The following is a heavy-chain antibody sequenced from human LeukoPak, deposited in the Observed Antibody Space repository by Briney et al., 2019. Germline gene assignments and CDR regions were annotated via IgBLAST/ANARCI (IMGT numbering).Heavy chain of an antibody. Sequence: SETLSLTCTVSGGSIRSGDYYWSWIRQPPGKGLEWIGYTASPYHNPSLKSRVTISIDTSKNQISLKLSSVTAADTAVYYCARDLTRIYGSGSCYTDYWGQGTLVTVSS. J-gene: IGHJ4*01. CDR3: ARDLTRIYGSGSCYTDY. V-gene: IGHV4-30-4*01. CDR2: TASP. CDR1: GGSIRSGDYY. D-gene: IGHD3-10*01.